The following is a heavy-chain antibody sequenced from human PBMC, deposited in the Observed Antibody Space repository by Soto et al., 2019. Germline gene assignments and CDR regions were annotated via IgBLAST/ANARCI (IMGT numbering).Heavy chain of an antibody. Sequence: GGSLRLSCAASGFTFSTYWMHWVRQAPGKGLVWISRMNGDGSSSSYADSVKGRFTISRDNAKNTLNLQMNSLRDEDTAVYYCVRDGFGKNNHWGQGTLVTVSS. CDR3: VRDGFGKNNH. J-gene: IGHJ5*02. V-gene: IGHV3-74*01. CDR2: MNGDGSSS. CDR1: GFTFSTYW. D-gene: IGHD3-10*01.